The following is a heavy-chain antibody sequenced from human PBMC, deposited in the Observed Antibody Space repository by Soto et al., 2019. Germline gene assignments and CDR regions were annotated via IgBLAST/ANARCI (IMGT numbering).Heavy chain of an antibody. D-gene: IGHD5-12*01. CDR1: GYTFIGYY. V-gene: IGHV1-2*04. Sequence: QVQLVQSGAEVKKPGASVKVSCKASGYTFIGYYIHWVRQAPGQGLEWMGWINPNSGGAKYSQKFQAWVTMTSDTSNSTANMELSRLKSDATAMYYCARSGRGYDSGDYWGQGTLVTVSS. CDR3: ARSGRGYDSGDY. CDR2: INPNSGGA. J-gene: IGHJ4*02.